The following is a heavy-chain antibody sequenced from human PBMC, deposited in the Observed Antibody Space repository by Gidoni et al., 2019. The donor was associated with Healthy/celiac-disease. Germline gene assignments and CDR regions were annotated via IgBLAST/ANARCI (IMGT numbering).Heavy chain of an antibody. Sequence: QVQLVESGGGVVQPGRSLSLSCAASGFTFSSYGMHWVRQAPGKGLEWVAVIWDDGSNKDYADSVKGRFTSSRDNSKNTLYLQMNSLRAEDTAVYYCARDLICSGGSCHTAAAFDIWGQGTMVTVSS. D-gene: IGHD2-15*01. CDR1: GFTFSSYG. J-gene: IGHJ3*02. CDR3: ARDLICSGGSCHTAAAFDI. CDR2: IWDDGSNK. V-gene: IGHV3-33*01.